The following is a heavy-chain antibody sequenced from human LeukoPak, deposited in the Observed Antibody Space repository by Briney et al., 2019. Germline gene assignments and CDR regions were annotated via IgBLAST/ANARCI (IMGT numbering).Heavy chain of an antibody. CDR2: IIPIFGTA. CDR3: ARGPHIVVVPAAIEYYFDY. V-gene: IGHV1-69*13. Sequence: SVKVSCKASGGTFSSYAISWVRQAPGQGLEWMGGIIPIFGTANYAQKFQGRVTITAGESTSTAYMELSSLRSEDTAVYYCARGPHIVVVPAAIEYYFDYWGQGTLVTVSS. J-gene: IGHJ4*02. CDR1: GGTFSSYA. D-gene: IGHD2-2*01.